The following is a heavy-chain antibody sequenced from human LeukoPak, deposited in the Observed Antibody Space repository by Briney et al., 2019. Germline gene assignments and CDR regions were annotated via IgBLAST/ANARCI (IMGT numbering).Heavy chain of an antibody. Sequence: PGGSLRLSCAASGFTFSSYAMSWVRQAPGKGLEWVSAISGNSGSTYYADSVKGRFTISRDNSKNTLYLRMNSLRAEDTAVYYCAKEAFAVVPAAKSDYWSQGTLVTVSP. CDR2: ISGNSGST. CDR3: AKEAFAVVPAAKSDY. D-gene: IGHD2-2*01. V-gene: IGHV3-23*01. CDR1: GFTFSSYA. J-gene: IGHJ4*02.